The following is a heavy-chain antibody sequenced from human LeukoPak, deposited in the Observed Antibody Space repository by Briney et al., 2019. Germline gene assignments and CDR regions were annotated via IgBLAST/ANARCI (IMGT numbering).Heavy chain of an antibody. J-gene: IGHJ5*02. CDR3: ARIGSSNWFDP. CDR2: IYYSGST. D-gene: IGHD6-6*01. Sequence: NTSETLSLTCTVSGGSISSSSYYWGWIRQPPGKGLEWIGSIYYSGSTYYNPSLKSRVTISVDTSKNQFSLKLSSVTAADTAVYYCARIGSSNWFDPWGQGTLVTVSS. CDR1: GGSISSSSYY. V-gene: IGHV4-39*01.